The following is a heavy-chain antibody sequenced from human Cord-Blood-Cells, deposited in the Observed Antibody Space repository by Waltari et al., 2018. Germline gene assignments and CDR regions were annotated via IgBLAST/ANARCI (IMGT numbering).Heavy chain of an antibody. CDR2: IYYSGST. J-gene: IGHJ5*02. V-gene: IGHV4-39*01. Sequence: QLQLQESGPGLVKPSETLSLTCTVSGGSISSSSYYWGWIRQPPGKGLEWIGSIYYSGSTYYNPALKSRVTISVDTSKNQFSLKLSSVTAADTAVYYCARSKLVWFDPWGQGTLVTVSS. CDR3: ARSKLVWFDP. CDR1: GGSISSSSYY. D-gene: IGHD6-6*01.